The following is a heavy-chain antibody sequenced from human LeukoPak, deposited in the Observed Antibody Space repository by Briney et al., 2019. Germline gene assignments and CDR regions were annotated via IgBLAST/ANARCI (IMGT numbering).Heavy chain of an antibody. Sequence: SETLSLTCAVYGGSFSGYYWSWIRQPPGKGLEWIGEINHSGSTNYNPSLKSRVTISVDTSKNQFSLKLTSMTAADTAVYYCARGALLWFGAKMEYYFDYWGQGTLLSVSS. J-gene: IGHJ4*02. D-gene: IGHD3-10*01. CDR1: GGSFSGYY. V-gene: IGHV4-34*01. CDR3: ARGALLWFGAKMEYYFDY. CDR2: INHSGST.